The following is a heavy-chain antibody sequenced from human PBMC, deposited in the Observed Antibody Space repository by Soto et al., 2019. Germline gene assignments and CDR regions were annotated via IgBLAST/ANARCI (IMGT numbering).Heavy chain of an antibody. CDR3: ARSIAARADY. Sequence: SETLSLTCAVYGGSFSGYYWSWIRQPPGKGLEWIGEINHSGSTNYNPSLKSRVTISVDTSKNQFSLKLSSVTAADTAVYYCARSIAARADYWGQGTLVTVSS. J-gene: IGHJ4*02. V-gene: IGHV4-34*01. CDR2: INHSGST. D-gene: IGHD6-6*01. CDR1: GGSFSGYY.